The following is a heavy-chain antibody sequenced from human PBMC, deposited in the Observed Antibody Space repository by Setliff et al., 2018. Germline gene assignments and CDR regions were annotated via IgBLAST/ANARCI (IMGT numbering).Heavy chain of an antibody. Sequence: ASVKVSCKTSGYTFTGYYMHWVRQAPGQGLEWMGWINPNSGGTNYAQKFQGRVTMTRDTSISTAYMELSRLRSDDTAVYYCARRGQVTMVRGVTAPASYYYYYMDVWGKGTTVTVSS. D-gene: IGHD3-10*01. CDR2: INPNSGGT. V-gene: IGHV1-2*02. J-gene: IGHJ6*03. CDR1: GYTFTGYY. CDR3: ARRGQVTMVRGVTAPASYYYYYMDV.